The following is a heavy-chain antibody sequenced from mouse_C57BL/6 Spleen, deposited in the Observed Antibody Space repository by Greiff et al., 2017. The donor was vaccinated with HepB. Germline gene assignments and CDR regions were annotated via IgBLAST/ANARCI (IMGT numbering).Heavy chain of an antibody. CDR1: GFSLTSYG. CDR2: IWSGGST. J-gene: IGHJ4*01. Sequence: VQLQESGPGLVQPSQSLSITCTVSGFSLTSYGVHWVRQSPGKGLEWLGVIWSGGSTDYNAAFISRLSISKDNSKSQVFFKMNSLQADDTAIYYCARKITTVVATQGYAMDYWGQGTSVTVSS. D-gene: IGHD1-1*01. CDR3: ARKITTVVATQGYAMDY. V-gene: IGHV2-2*01.